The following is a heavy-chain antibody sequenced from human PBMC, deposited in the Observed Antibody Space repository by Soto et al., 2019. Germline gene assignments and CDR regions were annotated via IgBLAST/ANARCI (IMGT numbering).Heavy chain of an antibody. Sequence: SETLSLTCTVSGGSISSSSYYWGWFRQPPGKGLEWIGSIYYSGSTYYNPSLKSRVTISVDTSKNQFSLKLSSVTAADTAVYYCARRDYGDYYYYMDVWGKGTTVT. CDR3: ARRDYGDYYYYMDV. CDR1: GGSISSSSYY. J-gene: IGHJ6*03. D-gene: IGHD4-17*01. V-gene: IGHV4-39*01. CDR2: IYYSGST.